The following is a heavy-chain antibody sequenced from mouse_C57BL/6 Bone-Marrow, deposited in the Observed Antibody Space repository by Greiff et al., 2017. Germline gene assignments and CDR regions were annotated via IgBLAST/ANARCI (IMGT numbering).Heavy chain of an antibody. CDR2: IWSGGST. J-gene: IGHJ2*01. V-gene: IGHV2-2*01. Sequence: QVQLQQSGPGLVQPSQSLSITCTVSGFSLTSYGVHWVRQSPGKGLEWLGVIWSGGSTAYNAAFISRLSISKDNSKSQVFFKMNSLQADDTAVYYCARGDCYGREGYYFDYWGQGTTLTVSA. D-gene: IGHD1-1*01. CDR1: GFSLTSYG. CDR3: ARGDCYGREGYYFDY.